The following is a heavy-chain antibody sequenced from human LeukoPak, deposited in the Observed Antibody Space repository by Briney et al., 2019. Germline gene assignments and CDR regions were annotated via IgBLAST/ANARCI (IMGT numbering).Heavy chain of an antibody. CDR2: ISHDGSVK. CDR1: GFTFNNYG. CDR3: AKEGTTYSSTWFDS. V-gene: IGHV3-30*18. J-gene: IGHJ5*01. D-gene: IGHD6-19*01. Sequence: GGSLRLSCAASGFTFNNYGMQWVRQTPGKGLEWVTVISHDGSVKHYADSVKGRFTISRDTSKNTVYLQMNSLRPEDTAVYYCAKEGTTYSSTWFDSWGQGALVTVSS.